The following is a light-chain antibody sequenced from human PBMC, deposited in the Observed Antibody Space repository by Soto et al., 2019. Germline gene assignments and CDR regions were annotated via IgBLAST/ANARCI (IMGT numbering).Light chain of an antibody. V-gene: IGKV1-5*01. CDR3: QQYNSYSA. Sequence: DIQMTQSPSTLSGSVGDRVTITCRASQTISSWLAWYQQKPGEAPKLLIYDASALPRGVPSRFSGSGSETEFTLTISGLQPGDSATYYCQQYNSYSAFGQGTKVDIK. CDR2: DAS. J-gene: IGKJ1*01. CDR1: QTISSW.